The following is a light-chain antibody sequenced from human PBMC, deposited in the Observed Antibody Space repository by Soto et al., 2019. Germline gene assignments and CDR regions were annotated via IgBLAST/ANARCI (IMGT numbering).Light chain of an antibody. CDR3: QQLNSFPIP. CDR1: QGIANF. CDR2: GAS. V-gene: IGKV1-9*01. J-gene: IGKJ3*01. Sequence: IQLTQSPSSLSASVGDRVTISCRASQGIANFLAWYHQKPGNAPKLLIYGASTLQGGVPSRFSGSGSGTDFTLTISSLQPEDFATYYCQQLNSFPIPFGPGTKVDIK.